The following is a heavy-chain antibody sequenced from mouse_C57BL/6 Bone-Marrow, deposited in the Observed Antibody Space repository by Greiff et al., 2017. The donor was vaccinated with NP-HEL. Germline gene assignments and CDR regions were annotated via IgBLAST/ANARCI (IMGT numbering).Heavy chain of an antibody. CDR1: GFTFSDFY. CDR2: SRNKANDYTT. J-gene: IGHJ4*01. Sequence: EVKLVESGGGLVQSGRSLRLSCATSGFTFSDFYMEWVRQAPGKGLEWIAASRNKANDYTTEYSASVKGRFIVSRDTSQSILYLQMNALRAEDTAIYYCAREDSYAMDYWGQGTSVTVSS. CDR3: AREDSYAMDY. V-gene: IGHV7-1*01.